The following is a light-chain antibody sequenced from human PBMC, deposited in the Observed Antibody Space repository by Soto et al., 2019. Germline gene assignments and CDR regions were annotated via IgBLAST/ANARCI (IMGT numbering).Light chain of an antibody. CDR2: AAS. CDR3: QQYNTYPLT. J-gene: IGKJ4*01. CDR1: QGINNY. V-gene: IGKV1-16*02. Sequence: DIQMTQSPSSLSASIGDRVTITCRASQGINNYLAWFQQAPGKAPKSLIYAASNLQSGVPSKFSGSGSGTNFTLTIASLQPEDFATYYCQQYNTYPLTFGGGTKMEIK.